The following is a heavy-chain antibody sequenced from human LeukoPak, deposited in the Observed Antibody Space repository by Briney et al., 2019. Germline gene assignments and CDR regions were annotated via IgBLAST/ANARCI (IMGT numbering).Heavy chain of an antibody. CDR1: GFTFSGSA. CDR2: IRSKANSYAT. V-gene: IGHV3-73*01. J-gene: IGHJ4*02. Sequence: GGSLRLSCAASGFTFSGSAMHWVRQASGKGLEWVGRIRSKANSYATAYAASVKGRFTISRDDSKNTAYLRMNSLKTEDTAVYYCTRHSSSWYSGNRYYFDYWGQGTLVTVSS. D-gene: IGHD6-13*01. CDR3: TRHSSSWYSGNRYYFDY.